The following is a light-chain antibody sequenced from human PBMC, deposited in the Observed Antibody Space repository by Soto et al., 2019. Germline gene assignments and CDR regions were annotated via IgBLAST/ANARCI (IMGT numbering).Light chain of an antibody. CDR2: DAS. Sequence: DIQMTQSPSTLSASVGDRVTITCRASQSISSWLAWYQQKPGKAPKLLIYDASSLESGVPSRFSGSGSGTEFPFTIRSLQADDFSTYYCQQYNSYLYTFGQGTKLEIK. J-gene: IGKJ2*01. V-gene: IGKV1-5*01. CDR1: QSISSW. CDR3: QQYNSYLYT.